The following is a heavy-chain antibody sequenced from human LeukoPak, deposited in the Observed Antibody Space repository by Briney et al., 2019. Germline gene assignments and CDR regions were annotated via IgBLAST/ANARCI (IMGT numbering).Heavy chain of an antibody. CDR1: GFTIGYYG. CDR3: TSEYY. Sequence: QPGRPLILCGTDAGFTIGYYGIRIFRQAPGKGLEWVGFIRSKAYGGTTEYAASVKGRFTISRDDSKSSAYLQMSSLKTEDTASYYLTSEYYWGQGTLVTVSS. V-gene: IGHV3-49*03. CDR2: IRSKAYGGTT. J-gene: IGHJ4*02.